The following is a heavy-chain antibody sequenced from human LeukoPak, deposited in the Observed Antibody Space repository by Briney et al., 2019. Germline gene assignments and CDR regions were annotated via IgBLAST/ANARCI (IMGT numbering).Heavy chain of an antibody. Sequence: ASVKVSCKASGYTLTGYYMHWVRQAPGQGLEWMGWISGSTGNTKYVEKFQGRLTVTADTSTGTAYLDLTKLRIDDTAVYFCARSGRGTYFYFDLWGQGTLVTVSS. CDR1: GYTLTGYY. D-gene: IGHD1-26*01. CDR2: ISGSTGNT. CDR3: ARSGRGTYFYFDL. V-gene: IGHV1-18*04. J-gene: IGHJ4*02.